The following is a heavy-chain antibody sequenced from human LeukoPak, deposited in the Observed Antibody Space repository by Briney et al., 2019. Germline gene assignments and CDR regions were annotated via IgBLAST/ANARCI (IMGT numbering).Heavy chain of an antibody. Sequence: GGSLRLSCAASGFTVSSNYMSWVRQAPGKGLEWVSVIYSGGSTYYADSVKGRFTISRDNSKNTLYLQMNSLRAEDTAVYYCAKAPYYDSSGYRAYYYYGMGVWGQGTTVTVSS. CDR1: GFTVSSNY. D-gene: IGHD3-22*01. J-gene: IGHJ6*02. CDR3: AKAPYYDSSGYRAYYYYGMGV. V-gene: IGHV3-53*05. CDR2: IYSGGST.